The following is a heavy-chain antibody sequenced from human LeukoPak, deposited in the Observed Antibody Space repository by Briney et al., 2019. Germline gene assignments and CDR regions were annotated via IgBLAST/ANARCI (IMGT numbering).Heavy chain of an antibody. CDR1: GFTVSVSY. V-gene: IGHV3-53*01. J-gene: IGHJ4*02. Sequence: PGGSLRLSCGVSGFTVSVSYMSWVRQAPGKGLEWVSIIYNDGGTYYADSVRGRFTISRDNSKNTLYLQMNNLRAEDTAVYFCAKSSQWLTYYFDYWGQGALVTVSS. D-gene: IGHD6-19*01. CDR3: AKSSQWLTYYFDY. CDR2: IYNDGGT.